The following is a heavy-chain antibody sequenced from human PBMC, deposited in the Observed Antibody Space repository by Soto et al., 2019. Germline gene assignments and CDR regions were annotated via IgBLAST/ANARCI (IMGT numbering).Heavy chain of an antibody. Sequence: QVQLQQWGAGLLKPSETLSLTCAVYGGSFSGYYWSWIRQPPGKGLEWIGEINHSGSTNYNPSLKSRVTISVDTSKTQFSLKLSSVTAADTAVYYCARLLRVVAAGTPYYYYDLDVWGQGTTVTVSS. CDR3: ARLLRVVAAGTPYYYYDLDV. CDR2: INHSGST. CDR1: GGSFSGYY. J-gene: IGHJ6*02. D-gene: IGHD6-13*01. V-gene: IGHV4-34*01.